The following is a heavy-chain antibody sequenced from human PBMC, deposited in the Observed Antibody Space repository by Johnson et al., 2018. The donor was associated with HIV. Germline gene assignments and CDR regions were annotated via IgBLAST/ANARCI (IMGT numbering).Heavy chain of an antibody. CDR2: ISCSGGST. CDR3: AKDLRSGYYYAVAFDI. D-gene: IGHD3-22*01. J-gene: IGHJ3*02. V-gene: IGHV3-23*01. Sequence: VQLLESGGGLVQPGGSLRLSCAASGFTFSSYAMSWVRQAPVKGLEWVSAISCSGGSTYYADSVKGRFTISRDNSKDTLYLQMNSLRAEDTAVYYCAKDLRSGYYYAVAFDIWGQGTMVTVSS. CDR1: GFTFSSYA.